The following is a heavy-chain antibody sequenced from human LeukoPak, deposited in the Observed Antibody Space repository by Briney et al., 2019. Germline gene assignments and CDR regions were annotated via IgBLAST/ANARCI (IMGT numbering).Heavy chain of an antibody. V-gene: IGHV3-21*01. D-gene: IGHD3-3*01. Sequence: PGGSLRLSCAASGFTFSSYNMNWVRQAPGKGLEWVSSISSSSSYIYYADSVKGRFTISRDNAKNSLYLQMNSLRAEDTAVYYCARDGKGITIFGVVTQLNWLDPWGQGTLVTVSS. CDR3: ARDGKGITIFGVVTQLNWLDP. CDR2: ISSSSSYI. CDR1: GFTFSSYN. J-gene: IGHJ5*02.